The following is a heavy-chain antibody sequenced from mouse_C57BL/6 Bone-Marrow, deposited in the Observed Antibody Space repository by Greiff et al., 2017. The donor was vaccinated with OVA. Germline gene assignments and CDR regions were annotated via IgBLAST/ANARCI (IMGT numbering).Heavy chain of an antibody. J-gene: IGHJ4*01. CDR3: EIYYYPLDY. CDR2: INPSTGGT. V-gene: IGHV1-42*01. D-gene: IGHD1-1*01. CDR1: GYSFTGYY. Sequence: EVKLQESGPELVKPGASVKISCKASGYSFTGYYMNWVKQSPEKSLEWIGEINPSTGGTTYNQKFKAKATLTVDKSSSTAYMQLKSLTSEDSAVYYCEIYYYPLDYWGQGTSVTVSS.